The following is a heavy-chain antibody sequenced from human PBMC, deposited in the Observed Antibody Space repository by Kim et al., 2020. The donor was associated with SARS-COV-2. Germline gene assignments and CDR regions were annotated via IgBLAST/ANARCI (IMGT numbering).Heavy chain of an antibody. CDR3: ARDPSPVSFWRGFDY. D-gene: IGHD3-3*01. CDR2: INPSGGST. CDR1: GYTFTSYY. V-gene: IGHV1-46*01. J-gene: IGHJ4*02. Sequence: ASVKVSCKASGYTFTSYYMHWVRQAPGQGLEWMGIINPSGGSTSYAQKFQGRVTMTRDTSTSTVYMELSSLRSEDTAVYYCARDPSPVSFWRGFDYWGQGTLVTVSS.